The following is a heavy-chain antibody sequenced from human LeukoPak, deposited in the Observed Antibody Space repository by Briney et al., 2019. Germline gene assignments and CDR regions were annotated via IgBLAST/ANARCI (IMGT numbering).Heavy chain of an antibody. CDR1: AFTFSTYA. CDR2: ISCGGGTT. D-gene: IGHD2-2*01. V-gene: IGHV3-23*01. Sequence: PGGSLRLSCAASAFTFSTYAMNWVRQAPGKGLEWVSSISCGGGTTYYADSVKGRFTISRDTSKNTLYLQMSSLRPEDTAMYYCANAVCTTSSCSGFYGMDVWGQGTTVAVSS. J-gene: IGHJ6*02. CDR3: ANAVCTTSSCSGFYGMDV.